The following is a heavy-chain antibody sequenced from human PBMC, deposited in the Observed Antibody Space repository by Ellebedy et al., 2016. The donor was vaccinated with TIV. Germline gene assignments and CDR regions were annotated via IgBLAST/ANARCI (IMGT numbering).Heavy chain of an antibody. Sequence: SETLSLTCTVSGGSVSSGSYYWSWIRQPPGKGLEWIGYIYYSGSTNYNPSLKSRVTISVDTSKNQFSLRLSSVTAADTAVYYCARAPQDIVVVPVAQYWGQGTLVTVSS. J-gene: IGHJ4*01. V-gene: IGHV4-61*01. CDR1: GGSVSSGSYY. CDR3: ARAPQDIVVVPVAQY. CDR2: IYYSGST. D-gene: IGHD2-2*01.